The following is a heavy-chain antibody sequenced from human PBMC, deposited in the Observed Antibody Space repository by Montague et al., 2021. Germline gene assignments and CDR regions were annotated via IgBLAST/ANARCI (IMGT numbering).Heavy chain of an antibody. CDR3: VVTPSLYYHGMDV. CDR1: GGSISSSPFY. Sequence: SETLSLTCTVSGGSISSSPFYWGWIRQSPGKGLEWIGSNYYRGNTYYNPSLKSRVSLSIDTSKNQFSLKMNSVTAADTAVYYGVVTPSLYYHGMDVWGQGTTVTVSS. V-gene: IGHV4-39*01. J-gene: IGHJ6*02. CDR2: NYYRGNT. D-gene: IGHD4-23*01.